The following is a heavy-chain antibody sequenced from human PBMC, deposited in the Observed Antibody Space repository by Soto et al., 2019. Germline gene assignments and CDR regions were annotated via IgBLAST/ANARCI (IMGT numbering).Heavy chain of an antibody. CDR1: GGSISSYY. CDR2: IYYSGNT. J-gene: IGHJ4*02. CDR3: ARRYGDCFDF. D-gene: IGHD4-17*01. Sequence: PSDTLSLTCTVSGGSISSYYWSWIRQPPGKGLEWIGYIYYSGNTNYNPSLKSRVTISVDTSKNQFSLKLSSVTAADTAVYYCARRYGDCFDFWGQGTLVTVS. V-gene: IGHV4-59*08.